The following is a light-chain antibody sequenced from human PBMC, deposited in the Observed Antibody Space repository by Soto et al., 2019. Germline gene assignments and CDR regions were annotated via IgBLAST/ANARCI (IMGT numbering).Light chain of an antibody. J-gene: IGKJ1*01. Sequence: EIVLTQSPGTLSLSPGEGVTLSCRASQSVSSGYLAWYQQKPGQAPRLLIFDASSRATGIPDRFSGSGSGTDFTLSISRLEPEDFAVYYCQQYGSSPRTFGQGTKVDIK. CDR1: QSVSSGY. V-gene: IGKV3-20*01. CDR2: DAS. CDR3: QQYGSSPRT.